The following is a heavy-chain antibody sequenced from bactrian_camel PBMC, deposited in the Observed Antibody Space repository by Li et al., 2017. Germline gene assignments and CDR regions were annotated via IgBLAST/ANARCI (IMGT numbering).Heavy chain of an antibody. CDR2: ITIEGGT. Sequence: HVQLVESGGGSVQPGGSLRLSCAASLNPDSDYCLGWYRQAPGSECELISTITIEGGTYYADSVKGRFTISQDTAKTMGFLQMNNLKLEDTAVYYCAATSGKAFALPPVTIFTICGAQRRTEYGYWGQGTQVTVS. CDR1: LNPDSDYC. V-gene: IGHV3S53*01. D-gene: IGHD1*01. J-gene: IGHJ4*01. CDR3: AATSGKAFALPPVTIFTICGAQRRTEYGY.